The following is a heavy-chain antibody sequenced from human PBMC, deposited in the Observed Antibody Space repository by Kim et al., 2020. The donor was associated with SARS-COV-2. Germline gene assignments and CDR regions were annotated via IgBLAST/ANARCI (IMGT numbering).Heavy chain of an antibody. J-gene: IGHJ4*02. CDR3: ASGPLDPMTDSSFNPTN. CDR2: IIPIFGTA. Sequence: SVKVSCKASGGTFSSYAISWVRQAPGQGLEWMGGIIPIFGTANYAQKFQGRVTITADESTSTAYMELSSLRSEDTAVYYCASGPLDPMTDSSFNPTNWGQGTLVTVSS. D-gene: IGHD6-6*01. CDR1: GGTFSSYA. V-gene: IGHV1-69*13.